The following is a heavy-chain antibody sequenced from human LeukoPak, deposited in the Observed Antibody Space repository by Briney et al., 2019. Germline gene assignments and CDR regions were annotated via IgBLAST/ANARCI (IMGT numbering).Heavy chain of an antibody. CDR2: INKNGGT. D-gene: IGHD4-17*01. V-gene: IGHV4-30-4*01. CDR1: SDSISSGDYY. J-gene: IGHJ4*02. CDR3: AREHKSYGDYPYYFDS. Sequence: PSQTLPLTCTVSSDSISSGDYYWSWIRQPAGKGLEFIGYINKNGGTYYNPPLKSRVSISIDTSKNQFSLKLTSVTAADTAVYFCAREHKSYGDYPYYFDSWGQGTLVTVSS.